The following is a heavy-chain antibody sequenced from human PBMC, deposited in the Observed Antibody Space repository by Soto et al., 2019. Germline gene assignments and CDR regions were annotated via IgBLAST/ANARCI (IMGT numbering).Heavy chain of an antibody. Sequence: SLTCTVSGVSISNYYWTWIRQPPGNALEWIGYVYYSGITNYNPSLKSRLTMSVDTSKNQFSLKLSSVTAADTAVYFCVRDLTVGGFFDPWGQGTLVTVSS. CDR3: VRDLTVGGFFDP. D-gene: IGHD2-21*02. CDR2: VYYSGIT. CDR1: GVSISNYY. V-gene: IGHV4-59*01. J-gene: IGHJ5*02.